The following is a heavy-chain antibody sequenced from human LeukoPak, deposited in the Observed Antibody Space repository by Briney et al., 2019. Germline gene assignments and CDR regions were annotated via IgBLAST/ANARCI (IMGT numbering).Heavy chain of an antibody. CDR2: IYGGGNI. CDR1: GFTVSSNY. Sequence: GGSLRLSCAASGFTVSSNYMNWVRQTPGKGLEWVSVIYGGGNIYYADSVKGRFTISRDNSKNTLYLQMNSLRAEDTAVYYCARGAGYNYPYYFDYWGQGTLVTVSS. J-gene: IGHJ4*02. CDR3: ARGAGYNYPYYFDY. V-gene: IGHV3-53*01. D-gene: IGHD5-24*01.